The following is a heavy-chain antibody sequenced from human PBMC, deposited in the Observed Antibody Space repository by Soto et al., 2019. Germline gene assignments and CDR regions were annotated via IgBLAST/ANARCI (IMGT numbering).Heavy chain of an antibody. CDR1: GGSISSSSYY. CDR3: VSTSEWSVLDN. J-gene: IGHJ4*02. Sequence: QLQLQESGPGLVKPSETLSLKCTVSGGSISSSSYYWGWIRQPPGKGLEWIGNIYYSGYSGTTYYNSSLKSRLTISVDTSNNQFSLKLSSVTAADTAVYFCVSTSEWSVLDNWGQGTLVLVSS. CDR2: IYYSGYSGTT. V-gene: IGHV4-39*01. D-gene: IGHD3-3*01.